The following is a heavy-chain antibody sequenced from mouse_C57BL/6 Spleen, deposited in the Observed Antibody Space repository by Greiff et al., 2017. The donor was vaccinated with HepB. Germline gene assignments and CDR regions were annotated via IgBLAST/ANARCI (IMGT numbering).Heavy chain of an antibody. J-gene: IGHJ1*03. D-gene: IGHD1-1*01. CDR3: ARDRGITRDWYFDV. CDR1: GFTFSDYY. V-gene: IGHV5-16*01. CDR2: INYDGSST. Sequence: EVQLVESEGGLVQPGSSMKLSCTASGFTFSDYYMAWVRQVPEKGLEWVANINYDGSSTYYLDSLKSRFIISRANAKNILYLQMSSLKSEDTATYYCARDRGITRDWYFDVWGTGTTVTVSS.